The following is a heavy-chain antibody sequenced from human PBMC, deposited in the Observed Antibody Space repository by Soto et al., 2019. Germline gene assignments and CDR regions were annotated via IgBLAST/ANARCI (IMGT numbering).Heavy chain of an antibody. D-gene: IGHD2-8*01. V-gene: IGHV1-58*01. CDR3: AAEHALMVYYHGMDV. J-gene: IGHJ6*02. CDR1: GFTFTSSA. Sequence: ASAKVSCKASGFTFTSSAVQWVRQARGQRLEWIGWIVVGSGNTNYAQKFQERVTITRDMSTSTAYMELSSLRSEDTAVYYCAAEHALMVYYHGMDVWGQGTTVTVSS. CDR2: IVVGSGNT.